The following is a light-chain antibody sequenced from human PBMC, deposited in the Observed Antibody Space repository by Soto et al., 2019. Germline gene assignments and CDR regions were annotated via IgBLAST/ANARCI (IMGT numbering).Light chain of an antibody. V-gene: IGLV2-14*03. CDR3: SSYTSSSTLYV. CDR1: SSDVGDYNY. CDR2: DVS. J-gene: IGLJ1*01. Sequence: QSVLTQPASVSGSPGQSITISCTGTSSDVGDYNYVSWYQQHPGKAPKLMIYDVSNRPSGVSYRFSGSKSGNTASLTISGLQAEDEADYYCSSYTSSSTLYVFGTGTKVTVL.